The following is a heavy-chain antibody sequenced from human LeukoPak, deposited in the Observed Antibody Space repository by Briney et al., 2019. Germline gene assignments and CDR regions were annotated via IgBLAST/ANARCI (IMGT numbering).Heavy chain of an antibody. CDR1: GGTFSSYA. V-gene: IGHV1-69*01. J-gene: IGHJ5*02. D-gene: IGHD4-17*01. CDR2: IIPTFGTA. Sequence: ASVKVSCKASGGTFSSYAISWVRQAPGQGLEWMGGIIPTFGTANYAQKFQGRVTITADESTSTAYMELSSRRSEDTAVYYCARGAVTTSFRIDPWGQGTLVTVSS. CDR3: ARGAVTTSFRIDP.